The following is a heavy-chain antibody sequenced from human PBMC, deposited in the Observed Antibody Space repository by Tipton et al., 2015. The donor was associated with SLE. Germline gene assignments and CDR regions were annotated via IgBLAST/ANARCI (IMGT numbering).Heavy chain of an antibody. CDR3: AREGSQYDAFDL. J-gene: IGHJ3*01. CDR2: IYTTGNI. V-gene: IGHV4-61*09. CDR1: GGSINSGYYY. Sequence: TLSLTCTVSGGSINSGYYYWGWVRQPAGKGLEWIGQIYTTGNINYNPSLESRVSISLDTSKNEFSLKLTSVTAADTAVYYCAREGSQYDAFDLWGQGTVVTVSS.